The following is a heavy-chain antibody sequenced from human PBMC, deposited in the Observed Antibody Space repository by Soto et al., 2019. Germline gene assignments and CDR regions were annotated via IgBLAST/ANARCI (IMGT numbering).Heavy chain of an antibody. V-gene: IGHV4-38-2*01. D-gene: IGHD1-26*01. J-gene: IGHJ4*02. Sequence: SETLYLTCAVSGDSIISGYYMPWIRQPPGKGLEWIGSIYHSRSTYYNPSLKSRVTISVDTSKNQFSLKLTSVTAADTAVYSCARGYSGSYFDFWGQGTLVTVSS. CDR3: ARGYSGSYFDF. CDR2: IYHSRST. CDR1: GDSIISGYY.